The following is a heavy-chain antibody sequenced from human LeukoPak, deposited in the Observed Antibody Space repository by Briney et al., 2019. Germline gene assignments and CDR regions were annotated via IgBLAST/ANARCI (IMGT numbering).Heavy chain of an antibody. CDR2: ISGSGGST. CDR3: AKDPGTSDYYYYYMDV. V-gene: IGHV3-23*01. CDR1: GFTFSSYA. D-gene: IGHD1-1*01. J-gene: IGHJ6*03. Sequence: GGSLGLSCAASGFTFSSYAMSWVRQAPGKGLEWVSAISGSGGSTYYADSVKGRFTISRDNSKNTLYLQMNSLRAEDTAVYYCAKDPGTSDYYYYYMDVWGKGTTVTVSS.